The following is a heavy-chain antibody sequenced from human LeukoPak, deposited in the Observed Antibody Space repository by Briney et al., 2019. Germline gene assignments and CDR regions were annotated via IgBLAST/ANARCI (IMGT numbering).Heavy chain of an antibody. CDR2: IYHSGST. V-gene: IGHV4-38-2*02. CDR3: ARVKWDYFDY. Sequence: PSETLSLTCTVSGYSISSGYYWGWIRQPPGKGLEWIGSIYHSGSTYYNPSLKSRVTISVDTSKNQFSLKLSSVTAADTAVYYCARVKWDYFDYWGQGTLVTVSS. D-gene: IGHD1-26*01. J-gene: IGHJ4*02. CDR1: GYSISSGYY.